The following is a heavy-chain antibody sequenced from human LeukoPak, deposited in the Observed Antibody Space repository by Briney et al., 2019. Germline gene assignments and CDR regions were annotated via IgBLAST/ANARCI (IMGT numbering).Heavy chain of an antibody. J-gene: IGHJ4*02. V-gene: IGHV4-4*07. CDR2: IYASGRA. Sequence: SETLSLTCSVSGASISRYYWSWIRQSPGKGLEWIGRIYASGRANYKPSLQSRVPMSIDKSKNQIFLKFSSVTAADTAIYYCSTDREGGRLAPAPTGDYWGQGTLVTVSS. D-gene: IGHD3-16*01. CDR1: GASISRYY. CDR3: STDREGGRLAPAPTGDY.